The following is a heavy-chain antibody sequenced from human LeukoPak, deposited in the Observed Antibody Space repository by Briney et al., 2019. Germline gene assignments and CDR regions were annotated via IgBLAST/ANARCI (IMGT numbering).Heavy chain of an antibody. V-gene: IGHV1-46*01. J-gene: IGHJ4*02. CDR3: ARKNVVVVAATLLNYFDY. CDR2: ISPSGGST. Sequence: ASVKVSCKAFGYTFTSNYMHWVRQAPGQGPEWMGVISPSGGSTTYAQKFQGRVTLTRDMSTSTDYLELSSLRSEDTAVYYCARKNVVVVAATLLNYFDYWGQGTLVTVSS. CDR1: GYTFTSNY. D-gene: IGHD2-15*01.